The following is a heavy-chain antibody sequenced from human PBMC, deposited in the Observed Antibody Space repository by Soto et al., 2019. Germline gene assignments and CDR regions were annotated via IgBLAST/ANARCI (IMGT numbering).Heavy chain of an antibody. Sequence: QVQLVESGGGLVKPGGSLRLSCAASGFTFSHYYMSWIRQAPGKGLEWVSYISSSSSYTNYADSVKGRFTISRDNAKNSLYLQMNSLRAEDTAVYYCARDRLVVHYYDSSGYPSDAFDIWGQGTMVTVSS. CDR3: ARDRLVVHYYDSSGYPSDAFDI. D-gene: IGHD3-22*01. J-gene: IGHJ3*02. CDR1: GFTFSHYY. CDR2: ISSSSSYT. V-gene: IGHV3-11*06.